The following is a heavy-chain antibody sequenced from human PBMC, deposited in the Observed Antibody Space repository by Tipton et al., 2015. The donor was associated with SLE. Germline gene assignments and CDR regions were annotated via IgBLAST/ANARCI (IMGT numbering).Heavy chain of an antibody. CDR2: INTSTGKP. CDR1: GYTFTSYD. D-gene: IGHD3-9*01. Sequence: QLVQSGAEVKKPGASVKVSCKASGYTFTSYDINWVRQATGQGLEWMGWINTSTGKPTYAQAFTGRFVFSLDTSVSTAYLEIRGLKADDTAIYYCARGRYFDWFDSWGQGTRVTVSS. J-gene: IGHJ5*01. CDR3: ARGRYFDWFDS. V-gene: IGHV7-4-1*02.